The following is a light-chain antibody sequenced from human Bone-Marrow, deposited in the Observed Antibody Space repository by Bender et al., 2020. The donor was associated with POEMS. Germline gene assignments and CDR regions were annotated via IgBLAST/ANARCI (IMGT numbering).Light chain of an antibody. V-gene: IGLV4-69*01. CDR1: SGHSSYA. CDR3: QTWGTGSWV. J-gene: IGLJ3*02. Sequence: QLVLTQSPSASASLGASVKLTCTLSSGHSSYAIAWHQQQPEKGPRYLMKLNSDGSHSKGDGIPDRFSGSSSGAERYLTISSLQSEDVADYYCQTWGTGSWVFGGGTKLTVV. CDR2: LNSDGSH.